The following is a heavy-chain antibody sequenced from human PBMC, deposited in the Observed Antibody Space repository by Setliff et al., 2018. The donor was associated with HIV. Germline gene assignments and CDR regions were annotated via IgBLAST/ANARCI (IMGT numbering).Heavy chain of an antibody. J-gene: IGHJ4*02. CDR1: GYTFSMYW. V-gene: IGHV5-51*01. CDR3: ARLVDTSGYYFDY. Sequence: RGESLKISCQTSGYTFSMYWIGWVRQRPGKGLEWMAILYPGDSDIRYSPSFQDQVTMSADKSISTAFLQWSSLKASDTAIYYCARLVDTSGYYFDYWGPGTLVTVSS. CDR2: LYPGDSDI. D-gene: IGHD3-22*01.